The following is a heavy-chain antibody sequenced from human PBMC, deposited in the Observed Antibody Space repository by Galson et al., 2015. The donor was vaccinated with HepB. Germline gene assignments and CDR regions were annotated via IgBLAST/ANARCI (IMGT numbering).Heavy chain of an antibody. CDR1: GFSLSTSGMC. Sequence: PALVKPTQTLTLPCTFSGFSLSTSGMCVSWIRQPPGKALEWLARIDWDDDKYYSTSLKTRLTISKDTSKNQVVLTMTNMDPVDTATYYCARTYYDILTGYDLDYWGQGTLVTVSS. CDR3: ARTYYDILTGYDLDY. CDR2: IDWDDDK. J-gene: IGHJ4*02. D-gene: IGHD3-9*01. V-gene: IGHV2-70*11.